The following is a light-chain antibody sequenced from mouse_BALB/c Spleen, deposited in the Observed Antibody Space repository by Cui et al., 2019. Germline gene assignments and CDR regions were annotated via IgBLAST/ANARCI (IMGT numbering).Light chain of an antibody. V-gene: IGKV4-68*01. CDR3: QQWSSNPPRT. CDR2: LTS. J-gene: IGKJ1*01. Sequence: QIVLTQSPALMSASPGEKVTMTCSASSSVSYMYWYQQKPRSSPKPWIYLTSNLASGVPARFSGSGSGTSYSLTISSMEAEDAATYYCQQWSSNPPRTFGGGTKLEIK. CDR1: SSVSY.